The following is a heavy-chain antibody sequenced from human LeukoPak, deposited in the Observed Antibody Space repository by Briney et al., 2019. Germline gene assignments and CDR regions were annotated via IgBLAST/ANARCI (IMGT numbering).Heavy chain of an antibody. CDR1: GFSVSTSY. Sequence: GGSLRLSCAASGFSVSTSYMISVRQAPGKGLEWVSIIYSDGNTYYADSVKGRFTISRDNSKNTLYVQMNSLRAEDTAVYYCAKTQGGPEIGDWGQGTLVTVSS. J-gene: IGHJ4*02. CDR3: AKTQGGPEIGD. D-gene: IGHD3-10*01. V-gene: IGHV3-53*05. CDR2: IYSDGNT.